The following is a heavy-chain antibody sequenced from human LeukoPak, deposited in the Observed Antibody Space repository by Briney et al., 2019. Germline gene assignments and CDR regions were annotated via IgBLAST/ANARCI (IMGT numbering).Heavy chain of an antibody. V-gene: IGHV1-2*02. CDR1: GYTFTGYY. Sequence: GASVKVSCKASGYTFTGYYMHWVRQAPGQGLEWMGWINPNSGGTNYAQKFQGRVTMTRDTSISTAYMELSRLRSDDTAVYYCARLGDILTGAYYYFDYWGQGTLVTVSS. J-gene: IGHJ4*02. CDR2: INPNSGGT. D-gene: IGHD3-9*01. CDR3: ARLGDILTGAYYYFDY.